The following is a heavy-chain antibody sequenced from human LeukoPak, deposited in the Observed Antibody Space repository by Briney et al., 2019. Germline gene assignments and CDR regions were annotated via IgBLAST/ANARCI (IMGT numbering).Heavy chain of an antibody. J-gene: IGHJ6*02. D-gene: IGHD5-12*01. Sequence: ASVKVSCKASGYTFTRYSMHWVRQAPGQSLEGMGWISGNSGNTKYSQKFQGRVTITRDTSASTAYMELSSLRSEDTAVYYCARDWLDPYDYYGMDVWGQGTTVIVSS. CDR1: GYTFTRYS. V-gene: IGHV1-3*01. CDR2: ISGNSGNT. CDR3: ARDWLDPYDYYGMDV.